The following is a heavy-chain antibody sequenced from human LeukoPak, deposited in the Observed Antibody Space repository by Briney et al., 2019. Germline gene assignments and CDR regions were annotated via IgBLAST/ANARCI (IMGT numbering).Heavy chain of an antibody. CDR1: GFTFGNYG. J-gene: IGHJ4*02. D-gene: IGHD4-23*01. CDR3: ARAGRWSVHYYFDY. Sequence: GGSLRLSCAASGFTFGNYGMSWVRQAPGKVLEWVSGINWNGGSTGYADSVKGRFTISRDNAKNSLYLQMNSLRAEDTALYYCARAGRWSVHYYFDYWGQGTLVTVSS. V-gene: IGHV3-20*04. CDR2: INWNGGST.